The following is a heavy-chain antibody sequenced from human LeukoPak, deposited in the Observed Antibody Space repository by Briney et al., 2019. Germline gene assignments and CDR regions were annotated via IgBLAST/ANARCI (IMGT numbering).Heavy chain of an antibody. CDR3: AKEPGTLWGTDMVTGGFDP. Sequence: GGSLRLSCTASGFTFSSYGMHWVRQAPGKGLEWVAVIWYDGSNKYYAASVKVRFTISRHNSKNTLYLQMNSLRAADTAVYYCAKEPGTLWGTDMVTGGFDPWGQGTLVTVSS. CDR2: IWYDGSNK. D-gene: IGHD5-18*01. V-gene: IGHV3-33*06. J-gene: IGHJ5*02. CDR1: GFTFSSYG.